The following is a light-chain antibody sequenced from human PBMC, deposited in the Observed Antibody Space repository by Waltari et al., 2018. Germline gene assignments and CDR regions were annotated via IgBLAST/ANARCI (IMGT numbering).Light chain of an antibody. Sequence: EIVLTQSPGTLSSSRGERATLSCRASQTVRPTYLSWYQQKPGQAPTLLMHGASSRATGIPDSFSGSGSGTDFSLTISSLEPEDFAVYYCQQYDISPLTFGGGTKVEIK. V-gene: IGKV3-20*01. J-gene: IGKJ4*01. CDR3: QQYDISPLT. CDR1: QTVRPTY. CDR2: GAS.